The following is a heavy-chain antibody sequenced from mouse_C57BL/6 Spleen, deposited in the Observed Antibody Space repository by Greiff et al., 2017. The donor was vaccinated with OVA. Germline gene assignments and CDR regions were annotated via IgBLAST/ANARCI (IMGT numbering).Heavy chain of an antibody. Sequence: QVQLKESGAELARPGASVKMSCKASGYTFTSYTMHWVKQRPGQGLEWIGYINPSSGYTKYNQKFKDKATLTADKSSSTAYMQLSSLTSEDSAVYYCARRAGDDYFDYWGQGTTLTVSS. CDR3: ARRAGDDYFDY. J-gene: IGHJ2*01. V-gene: IGHV1-4*01. CDR1: GYTFTSYT. D-gene: IGHD3-3*01. CDR2: INPSSGYT.